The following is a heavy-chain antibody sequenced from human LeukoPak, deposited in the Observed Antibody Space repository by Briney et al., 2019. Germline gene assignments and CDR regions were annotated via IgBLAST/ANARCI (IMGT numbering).Heavy chain of an antibody. D-gene: IGHD6-19*01. CDR2: IIGSGDDT. CDR1: GFTFSSYA. CDR3: AKVGGSGWYFDY. J-gene: IGHJ4*02. V-gene: IGHV3-23*01. Sequence: GGSLRLSCAASGFTFSSYAMSWVRQAPGKGLEWVSGIIGSGDDTYYADSVKGRFTISRDNSKNTLYLQMNSLRAEDTALYYCAKVGGSGWYFDYWGQGTLVTVSS.